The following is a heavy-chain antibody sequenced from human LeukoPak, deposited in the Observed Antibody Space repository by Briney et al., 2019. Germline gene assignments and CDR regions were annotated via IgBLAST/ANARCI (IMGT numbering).Heavy chain of an antibody. Sequence: PSETPSLTCTVSGGSISSGSYYWSWIRQHAGKGLEWIGRIYTSGSTNYNPSLKSRVTISVDTSKNQFSLKLSSVTAADTAVYYCAREGLFLDPWGQGTLVTVSS. CDR1: GGSISSGSYY. CDR2: IYTSGST. J-gene: IGHJ5*02. V-gene: IGHV4-61*02. D-gene: IGHD2-21*01. CDR3: AREGLFLDP.